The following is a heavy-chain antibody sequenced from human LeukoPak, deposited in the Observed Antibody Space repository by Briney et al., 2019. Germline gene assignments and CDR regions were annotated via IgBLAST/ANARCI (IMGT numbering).Heavy chain of an antibody. CDR2: IKQDGSEK. V-gene: IGHV3-7*01. D-gene: IGHD6-13*01. CDR3: ARDSAGNDY. Sequence: GGPLRLSCAASGFTFSTYWMSWVRQAPGKGLEWVANIKQDGSEKYYVDSVKGRFTISRDNAKNSLYLQMDSLRAEDTAMYYCARDSAGNDYWGQGTLVTVSS. J-gene: IGHJ4*02. CDR1: GFTFSTYW.